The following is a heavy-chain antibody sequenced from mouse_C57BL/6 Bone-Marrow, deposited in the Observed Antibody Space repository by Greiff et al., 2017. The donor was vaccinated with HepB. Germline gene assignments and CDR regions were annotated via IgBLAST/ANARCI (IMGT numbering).Heavy chain of an antibody. CDR3: ATNYYGSSPAWFAY. J-gene: IGHJ3*01. Sequence: QVQLQQPGAELVMPGASVKLSCKASGYTFTSYWMHWVMQRPGQGLEWIGEIDPSDSYTNYNQKFKGKSTLTVDKSSSTAYMQLSSLTSEDSAVYYCATNYYGSSPAWFAYWGQGTLVTVSA. CDR1: GYTFTSYW. D-gene: IGHD1-1*01. V-gene: IGHV1-69*01. CDR2: IDPSDSYT.